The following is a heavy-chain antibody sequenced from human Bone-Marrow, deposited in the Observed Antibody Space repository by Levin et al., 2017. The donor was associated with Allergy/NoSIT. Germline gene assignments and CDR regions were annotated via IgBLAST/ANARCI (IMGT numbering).Heavy chain of an antibody. Sequence: GESLKISCAASGFTFSSHWMHWVRQDPAKGLLWVSRIKSDGTYISYADSVKGRFTISRDNAKNTLYLQMNSLRVEDTAVYYCARDREEACTSAGCHTLFDYWGQGILVIVSS. J-gene: IGHJ4*02. V-gene: IGHV3-74*01. CDR2: IKSDGTYI. D-gene: IGHD6-19*01. CDR3: ARDREEACTSAGCHTLFDY. CDR1: GFTFSSHW.